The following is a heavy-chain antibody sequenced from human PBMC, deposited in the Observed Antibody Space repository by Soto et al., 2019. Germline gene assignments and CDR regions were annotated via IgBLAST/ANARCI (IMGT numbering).Heavy chain of an antibody. J-gene: IGHJ4*02. CDR2: ISGSGGST. D-gene: IGHD6-19*01. Sequence: GSLRLSCAASGFTFSSDAMSWVRQAPGKGLEWVSAISGSGGSTYYAGSVKGRFTISRDNSKNTLYLQMSSLRAEDTAVYYCAKGGSQWLANFDYWGQGTLVTVSS. CDR3: AKGGSQWLANFDY. CDR1: GFTFSSDA. V-gene: IGHV3-23*01.